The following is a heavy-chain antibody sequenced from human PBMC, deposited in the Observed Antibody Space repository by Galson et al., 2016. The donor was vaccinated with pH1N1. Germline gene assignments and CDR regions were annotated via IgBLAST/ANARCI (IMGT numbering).Heavy chain of an antibody. D-gene: IGHD3-3*01. CDR3: AKQRRSGLQYDAFEI. Sequence: SLRLSCAASGFTFDDYAMHWVRQAPGQGLEWVSGITWNSGRIGYADSVKGRFTISRDNVKNSLYLQMNSLRVEDTALYYCAKQRRSGLQYDAFEIWGQGTMVTVSS. CDR2: ITWNSGRI. CDR1: GFTFDDYA. J-gene: IGHJ3*02. V-gene: IGHV3-9*01.